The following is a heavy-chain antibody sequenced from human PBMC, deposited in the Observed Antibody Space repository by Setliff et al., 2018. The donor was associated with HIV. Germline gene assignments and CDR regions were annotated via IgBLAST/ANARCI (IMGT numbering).Heavy chain of an antibody. D-gene: IGHD3-9*01. Sequence: SETLSLTCAVYGGSFSNYYWSWIRQPPGKGLEWIGYIYYSGSTNYNPSLKSRVTISVDTSKNQFSLKVNSVTAADTAVYYCASTRIPIWFFHYWAQGTLVTVSS. V-gene: IGHV4-59*12. CDR2: IYYSGST. CDR1: GGSFSNYY. J-gene: IGHJ4*02. CDR3: ASTRIPIWFFHY.